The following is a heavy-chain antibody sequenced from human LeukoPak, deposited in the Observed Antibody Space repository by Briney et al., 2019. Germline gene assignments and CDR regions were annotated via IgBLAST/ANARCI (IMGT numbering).Heavy chain of an antibody. D-gene: IGHD6-19*01. Sequence: GGSLRLSCAASGFTFDDYAMSWVRQAPGKGLEWVSAISGSGGSTYYADSVKGRFTISRDNSKNTLYLQMNSLRAEDTAVYYCAQGGWYSDYYYYYMDVWGKGTTVTVSS. J-gene: IGHJ6*03. CDR1: GFTFDDYA. CDR2: ISGSGGST. V-gene: IGHV3-23*01. CDR3: AQGGWYSDYYYYYMDV.